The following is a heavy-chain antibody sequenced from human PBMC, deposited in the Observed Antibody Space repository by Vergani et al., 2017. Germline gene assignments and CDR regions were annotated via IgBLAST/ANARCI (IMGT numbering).Heavy chain of an antibody. J-gene: IGHJ4*02. Sequence: EVQLLESGGGLVQPGGSLRLSCEASGFSFPGYAMSWVRQAPGKGLEWVSSVSGSSATPYYADSVKGRFIISRDNSKNTLHLQMNSLRADDTAVYYCANTIRSWRRFDYWGQGTLVTVSS. CDR1: GFSFPGYA. CDR2: VSGSSATP. D-gene: IGHD2-21*01. V-gene: IGHV3-23*01. CDR3: ANTIRSWRRFDY.